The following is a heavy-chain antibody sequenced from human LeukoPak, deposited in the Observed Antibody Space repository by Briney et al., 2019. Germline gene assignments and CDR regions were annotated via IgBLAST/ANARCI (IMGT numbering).Heavy chain of an antibody. CDR3: ATANYYGSGGNWFDP. J-gene: IGHJ5*02. V-gene: IGHV1-8*01. CDR2: MNPNSGNT. Sequence: ASVKVSCKASGYTFTSYDINWVRQATGQGLEWMGWMNPNSGNTGYAQKFQGRVTMTEDTSTDTAYMELSSLRSEDTAVYYCATANYYGSGGNWFDPWGQGTLVTVSS. D-gene: IGHD3-10*01. CDR1: GYTFTSYD.